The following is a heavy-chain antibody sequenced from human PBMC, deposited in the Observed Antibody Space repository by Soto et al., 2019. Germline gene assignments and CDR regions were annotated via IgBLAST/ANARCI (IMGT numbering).Heavy chain of an antibody. CDR1: DGSISSYY. J-gene: IGHJ4*02. V-gene: IGHV4-59*01. Sequence: SETLSLTCTVSDGSISSYYWSWIRQPPGKGLEWIGYIYYSGSTYYNPSLKSRVTISVDTTKNQFSLNLSSVTAADTAVYYCARVLSGVVDHHFDYWGQGTLVTVSS. CDR2: IYYSGST. CDR3: ARVLSGVVDHHFDY. D-gene: IGHD3-10*02.